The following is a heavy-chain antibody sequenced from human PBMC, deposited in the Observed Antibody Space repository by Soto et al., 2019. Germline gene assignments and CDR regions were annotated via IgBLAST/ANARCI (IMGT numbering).Heavy chain of an antibody. V-gene: IGHV3-53*04. CDR2: IYSGGST. CDR3: ARDAGGWYDY. CDR1: GFTVSSNY. J-gene: IGHJ4*02. Sequence: GGSLRLSCAASGFTVSSNYMSWVRQAPGKGLEWVSVIYSGGSTYYADSVKGRFTTSRHNSKNTLYLQMNSLRAEDTAVYYWARDAGGWYDYWGQGTLVTVSS. D-gene: IGHD6-19*01.